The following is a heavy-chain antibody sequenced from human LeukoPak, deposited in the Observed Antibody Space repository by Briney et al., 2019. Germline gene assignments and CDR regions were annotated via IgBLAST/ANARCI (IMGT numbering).Heavy chain of an antibody. CDR1: GGSIYSYY. CDR3: ARGSGNGFFDL. D-gene: IGHD1-1*01. CDR2: IYYSGST. Sequence: SETLSLTCTVSGGSIYSYYWSWIRQSPGEGLEWIGYIYYSGSTSYRPSLKSRATISVDRSSNQFSLKPKSVTAADTAVYYCARGSGNGFFDLWGRGTLVAVSS. V-gene: IGHV4-59*01. J-gene: IGHJ2*01.